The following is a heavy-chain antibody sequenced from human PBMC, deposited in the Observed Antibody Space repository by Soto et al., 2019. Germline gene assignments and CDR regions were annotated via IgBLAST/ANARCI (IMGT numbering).Heavy chain of an antibody. V-gene: IGHV4-59*01. J-gene: IGHJ6*02. Sequence: PSETLSLTCTVSGGCISSYYWSWIRQPPGKGLEWIGYIYYSGSTNYNPSLKSRVTISVDTSKNQFSLKLSSVTAADTAVYYCARSARIAVAGTFNYYYGMDVWGQGTTVTAP. D-gene: IGHD6-19*01. CDR1: GGCISSYY. CDR3: ARSARIAVAGTFNYYYGMDV. CDR2: IYYSGST.